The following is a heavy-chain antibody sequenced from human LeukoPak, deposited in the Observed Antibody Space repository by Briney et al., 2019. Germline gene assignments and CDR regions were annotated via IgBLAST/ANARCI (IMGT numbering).Heavy chain of an antibody. Sequence: GGSLRLSCAASGFTFSSYAMSWVRQAPGKGLECVSAISGSGGTTYYADSVKGRFTISRDNSKNTLDLQMNSLRVEDTAVNFCAKDKDTPATAQPQRGYFESWGQGTLVTVSS. D-gene: IGHD2-15*01. J-gene: IGHJ4*02. CDR2: ISGSGGTT. CDR3: AKDKDTPATAQPQRGYFES. CDR1: GFTFSSYA. V-gene: IGHV3-23*01.